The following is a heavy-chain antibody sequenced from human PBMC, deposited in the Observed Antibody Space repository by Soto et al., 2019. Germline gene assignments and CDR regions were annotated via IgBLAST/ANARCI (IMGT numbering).Heavy chain of an antibody. CDR2: VHESGST. Sequence: SETLSLTCSASGDAISNYYWSWIRQTPGRGLEWIGCVHESGSTDYNPSLRGRVIISLHTSKSQFSLSLRSATAADTAIYYCARGTRALITSFFAYWGQGIPVTVSS. J-gene: IGHJ4*02. D-gene: IGHD1-20*01. CDR3: ARGTRALITSFFAY. V-gene: IGHV4-59*03. CDR1: GDAISNYY.